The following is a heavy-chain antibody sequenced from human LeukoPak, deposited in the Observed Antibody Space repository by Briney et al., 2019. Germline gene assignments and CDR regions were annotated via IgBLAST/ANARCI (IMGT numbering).Heavy chain of an antibody. CDR1: GFTFSSYG. D-gene: IGHD2-15*01. J-gene: IGHJ4*02. V-gene: IGHV3-30*02. CDR2: IRYDGSNK. Sequence: PGGSLRLSCAASGFTFSSYGMHWVRQAPGKGLEWVAFIRYDGSNKYYADSVKGRFTISRDNSKNTLYLQMNSLRAEDTAVYYCAKEAKDIVVVVAATGYYFDYWGQGTLVTVSS. CDR3: AKEAKDIVVVVAATGYYFDY.